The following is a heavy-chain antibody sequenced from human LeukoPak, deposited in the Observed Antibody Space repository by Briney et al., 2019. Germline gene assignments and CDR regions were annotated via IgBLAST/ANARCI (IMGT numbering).Heavy chain of an antibody. V-gene: IGHV4-4*02. Sequence: SETLSLTCAVSGGSISSSNWWSWVRQPPGKGLEWIGEIYHSGSTNYNPSLKSRVTISVDTSKNQFSLKLSSVTAADTAVYYCARGANDYGDYRYWGQGTLVTVSS. CDR1: GGSISSSNW. J-gene: IGHJ4*02. D-gene: IGHD4-17*01. CDR2: IYHSGST. CDR3: ARGANDYGDYRY.